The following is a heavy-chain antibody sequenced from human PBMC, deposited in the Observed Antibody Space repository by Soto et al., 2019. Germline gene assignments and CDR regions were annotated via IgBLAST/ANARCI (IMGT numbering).Heavy chain of an antibody. Sequence: GGSLRLSCAASGFTFSSHAMSWVRQAPGKGLEWVSAISGSGGSTYYADSVKGRFTISRANSKNTLYLQMNSLRAEDTAVYYCASAVAGARYGMDVWGQGTTVTVSS. V-gene: IGHV3-23*01. D-gene: IGHD6-19*01. J-gene: IGHJ6*02. CDR3: ASAVAGARYGMDV. CDR2: ISGSGGST. CDR1: GFTFSSHA.